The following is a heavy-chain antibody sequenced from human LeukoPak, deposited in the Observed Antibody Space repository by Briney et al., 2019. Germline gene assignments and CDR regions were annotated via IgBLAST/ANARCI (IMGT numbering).Heavy chain of an antibody. V-gene: IGHV3-23*01. CDR1: GFTFSSYA. J-gene: IGHJ4*02. Sequence: GGSLRLSCAASGFTFSSYAMSWVRQAPGRGLEWVSAISGSGGSTYYADSVKGRFTISRDNSKNTLYLQMNSLRAEDTAVYYCAKGGKARLLYYFDYWGQGTLVTVSS. CDR2: ISGSGGST. D-gene: IGHD2-15*01. CDR3: AKGGKARLLYYFDY.